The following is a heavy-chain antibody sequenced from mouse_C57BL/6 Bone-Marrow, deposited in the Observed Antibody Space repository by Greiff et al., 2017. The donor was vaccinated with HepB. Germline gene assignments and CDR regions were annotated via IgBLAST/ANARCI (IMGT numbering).Heavy chain of an antibody. CDR1: GYSITSGYY. CDR3: ASLYGSSPFAY. V-gene: IGHV3-6*01. CDR2: ISYDGSN. D-gene: IGHD1-1*01. Sequence: EVKLQESGPGLVKPSQSLSLTCSVTGYSITSGYYWNWIRQFPGNKLEWMGYISYDGSNNYNPSLKNRISITRDTSKNQFFLKLNSVTTEDTATYYCASLYGSSPFAYWGQGTLVTVSA. J-gene: IGHJ3*01.